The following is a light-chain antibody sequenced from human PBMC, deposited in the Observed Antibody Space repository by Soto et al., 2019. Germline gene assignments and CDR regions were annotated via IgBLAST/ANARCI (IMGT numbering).Light chain of an antibody. CDR3: AACDGSLYV. V-gene: IGLV1-44*01. Sequence: QSVLTQPPSASGTPGQRVTIACSGGASNIGITPVNWYQQLPGTALKLLIYSNSQRPSGVPVRLSGSKPGTSASLSISGPQSEDEAEYFFAACDGSLYVFGNGPKGTVL. J-gene: IGLJ1*01. CDR1: ASNIGITP. CDR2: SNS.